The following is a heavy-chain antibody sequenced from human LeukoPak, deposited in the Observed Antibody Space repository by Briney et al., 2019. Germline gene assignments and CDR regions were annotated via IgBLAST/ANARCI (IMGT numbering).Heavy chain of an antibody. CDR3: ARHSRSAYTGYENAFDI. CDR1: GDSISSSSYC. D-gene: IGHD5-12*01. J-gene: IGHJ3*02. Sequence: SDTLSLTCTVSGDSISSSSYCWARLRPPPGKGLEWIGNTYNSANTYYNPSRKTRITMSVVTSKNQFSLKLNSVTAADTGIYYCARHSRSAYTGYENAFDIWGQGTMVTVSS. CDR2: TYNSANT. V-gene: IGHV4-39*01.